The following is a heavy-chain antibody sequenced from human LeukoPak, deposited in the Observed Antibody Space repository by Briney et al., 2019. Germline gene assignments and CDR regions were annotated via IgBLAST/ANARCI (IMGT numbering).Heavy chain of an antibody. V-gene: IGHV1-2*02. J-gene: IGHJ4*02. CDR1: GYTFIGYS. Sequence: ASVKVSCKASGYTFIGYSIYWVRQAPGQGLEWMGRIDPDSGGTAYAQKFQDRVTVTRNTSISTAYMELSSLRSEDTAVYYCMSSGWYDYWGQGTLVTVSS. CDR3: MSSGWYDY. CDR2: IDPDSGGT. D-gene: IGHD6-19*01.